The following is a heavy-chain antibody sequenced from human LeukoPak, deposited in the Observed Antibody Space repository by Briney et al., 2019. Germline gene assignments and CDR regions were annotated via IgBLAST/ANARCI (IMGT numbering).Heavy chain of an antibody. D-gene: IGHD5-18*01. V-gene: IGHV4-38-2*02. J-gene: IGHJ4*01. Sequence: SETLSLTCSVSGYSISSGYYWGWIRQPPGKGLEWIGSIYQSGTTSYNPSLKSRVTISVDTSKNQFSLKLTSVTAADTAMYYCARGAALVTDKYFDYWGHGTLVTVSS. CDR1: GYSISSGYY. CDR3: ARGAALVTDKYFDY. CDR2: IYQSGTT.